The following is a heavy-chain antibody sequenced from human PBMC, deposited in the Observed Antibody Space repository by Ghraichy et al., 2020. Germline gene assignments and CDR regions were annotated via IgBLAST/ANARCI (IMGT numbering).Heavy chain of an antibody. J-gene: IGHJ6*02. CDR1: GDSVSRFY. D-gene: IGHD1/OR15-1a*01. Sequence: SETLSLTCSVSGDSVSRFYWSWIRQPPGKGLEWIGYIYYSGSSNYNPSLKSRVTMSVDTSKNQFSLKLRPVTDADTAVYYCARWRNNMDAWGQGTTVTISS. CDR2: IYYSGSS. V-gene: IGHV4-59*02. CDR3: ARWRNNMDA.